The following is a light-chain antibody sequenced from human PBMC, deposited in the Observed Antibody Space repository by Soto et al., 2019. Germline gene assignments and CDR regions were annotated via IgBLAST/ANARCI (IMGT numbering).Light chain of an antibody. CDR3: QQYNNWPLT. V-gene: IGKV3-15*01. Sequence: EIVMTQSPATLSVSPGERATLSCRASQSVSSNLAWYQQKPGQAPRFFIYGASTRATGIPARFSGSGSGTEFTLTISSLQSEDFAVYYCQQYNNWPLTFGGGTKLEIK. CDR2: GAS. CDR1: QSVSSN. J-gene: IGKJ4*01.